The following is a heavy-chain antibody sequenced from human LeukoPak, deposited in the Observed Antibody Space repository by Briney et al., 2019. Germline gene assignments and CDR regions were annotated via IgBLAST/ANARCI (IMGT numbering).Heavy chain of an antibody. CDR1: GFTVSSNY. V-gene: IGHV3-66*01. J-gene: IGHJ4*02. CDR3: ARVDFGDYGDYYFDY. Sequence: PGGSLRLSCAASGFTVSSNYMSWVRQAPGKGLEWVSVIYSGGSTYYADSVKGRFTISRDNSKNTLHLQMNSLRAEDTAVYYCARVDFGDYGDYYFDYWGQGTLVTVSS. CDR2: IYSGGST. D-gene: IGHD4-17*01.